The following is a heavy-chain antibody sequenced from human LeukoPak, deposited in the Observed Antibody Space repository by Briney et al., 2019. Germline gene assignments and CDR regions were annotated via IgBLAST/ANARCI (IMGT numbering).Heavy chain of an antibody. CDR1: GYTFTGYY. V-gene: IGHV1-46*03. J-gene: IGHJ5*02. CDR2: INPSGGST. D-gene: IGHD2-2*01. Sequence: WASVKVSCKASGYTFTGYYMHWVRQAPGQGLEWMGIINPSGGSTSYAQKFQGRVTMTRDTSTSTVYMELSSLRSEDTAVYYCARDLCSSTSCYGGGDNWFDPWGQGTLVTVSS. CDR3: ARDLCSSTSCYGGGDNWFDP.